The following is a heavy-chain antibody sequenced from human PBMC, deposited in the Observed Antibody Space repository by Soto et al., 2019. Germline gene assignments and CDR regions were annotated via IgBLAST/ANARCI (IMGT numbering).Heavy chain of an antibody. Sequence: GGSLRLSCAASGFTFSSYAMSWVRQAPGKGLEWVSAISGSGGSTYYADSVKGRFTISRDNSKNTLYLQMNSLRAEDTAVYYCAEDNRQERVDTLDAFDIWGQGTMVTVSS. CDR3: AEDNRQERVDTLDAFDI. V-gene: IGHV3-23*01. CDR1: GFTFSSYA. J-gene: IGHJ3*02. D-gene: IGHD5-18*01. CDR2: ISGSGGST.